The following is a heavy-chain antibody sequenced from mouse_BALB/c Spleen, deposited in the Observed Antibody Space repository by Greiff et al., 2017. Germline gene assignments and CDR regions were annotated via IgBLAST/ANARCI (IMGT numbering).Heavy chain of an antibody. D-gene: IGHD1-1*01. Sequence: EVQLQESGPGLVKPSQSLSLTCTVTGYSITSDYAWNWIRQFPGNKLEWMGYISYSGSTSYNPSLKSRISITRDTSKNQFFLQLNSVTTEDTATYYCAREGFTTVVAPAYWGQGTLVTVSA. V-gene: IGHV3-2*02. CDR3: AREGFTTVVAPAY. J-gene: IGHJ3*01. CDR1: GYSITSDYA. CDR2: ISYSGST.